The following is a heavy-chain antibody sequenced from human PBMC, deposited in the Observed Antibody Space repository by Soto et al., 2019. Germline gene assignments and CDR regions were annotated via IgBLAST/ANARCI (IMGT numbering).Heavy chain of an antibody. V-gene: IGHV3-33*01. J-gene: IGHJ6*02. D-gene: IGHD5-12*01. CDR1: GFTFSSYG. Sequence: QVQLVESGGGVVQPGRSLRLSCAASGFTFSSYGMHWVRQAPGKGLEWVAVIWYDGSNKYYADSVKGRFTISRDNSKNTLYLQMNSLRAEDTAVYYCAREPRDGYNPKPVYYYGMDVWGQGTTVTVSS. CDR2: IWYDGSNK. CDR3: AREPRDGYNPKPVYYYGMDV.